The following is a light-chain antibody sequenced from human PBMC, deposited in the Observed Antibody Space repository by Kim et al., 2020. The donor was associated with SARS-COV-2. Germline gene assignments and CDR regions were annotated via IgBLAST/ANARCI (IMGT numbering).Light chain of an antibody. V-gene: IGLV4-69*01. CDR1: SGHTTYA. CDR3: QTWDTGIRV. CDR2: VNSDGSH. Sequence: ASVRITCTLSSGHTTYAIAWHQQQPGKGPRYLMKVNSDGSHSQGDGIPDRFSVSSSGAERYLSISGLQSEDEGDYYCQTWDTGIRVFGGGTQLTVL. J-gene: IGLJ3*02.